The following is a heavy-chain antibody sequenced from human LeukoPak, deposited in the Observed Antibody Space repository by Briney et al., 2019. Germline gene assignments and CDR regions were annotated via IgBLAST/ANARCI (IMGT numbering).Heavy chain of an antibody. J-gene: IGHJ3*02. Sequence: PSETLSLTCTVSGGSISSGSYYWSWIRQPPGKGLEWIGEINHSGSTNYNPSLKSRVTISVDTSKNQFSLKLSSVTAADTAVYYCARGSGALRMFARRGALDIWGQGTMVTVSS. CDR3: ARGSGALRMFARRGALDI. D-gene: IGHD3-10*01. CDR2: INHSGST. V-gene: IGHV4-39*07. CDR1: GGSISSGSYY.